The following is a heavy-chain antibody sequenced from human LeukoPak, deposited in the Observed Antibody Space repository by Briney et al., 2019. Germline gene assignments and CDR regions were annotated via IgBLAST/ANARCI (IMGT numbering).Heavy chain of an antibody. Sequence: PSETLSLTCTVFGGSVSSNIYYWNWIRQPPGKGLEWIGYIYYSGGTNYNPSLKSRVTISVDTSKNQFSLKLTSLTAADAAVYYCAREDSSGYLGYWGQGTLVTVSS. V-gene: IGHV4-61*01. CDR2: IYYSGGT. J-gene: IGHJ4*02. CDR3: AREDSSGYLGY. CDR1: GGSVSSNIYY. D-gene: IGHD3-22*01.